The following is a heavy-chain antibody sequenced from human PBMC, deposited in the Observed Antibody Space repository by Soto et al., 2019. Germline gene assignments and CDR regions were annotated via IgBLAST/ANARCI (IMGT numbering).Heavy chain of an antibody. D-gene: IGHD3-3*01. J-gene: IGHJ5*02. V-gene: IGHV1-8*01. Sequence: QVQLVQSGAEVKKPGASVTVSCKASGYTFTSYDINWVLQATGQGLEWMGWLHPNSGNTGYAQKFQGRVTMTKNTSISTAYMDLSSLRSEDTAVYYCARAPQGQRITIFGVAMRNWFDPWGQGTLVTVSS. CDR3: ARAPQGQRITIFGVAMRNWFDP. CDR2: LHPNSGNT. CDR1: GYTFTSYD.